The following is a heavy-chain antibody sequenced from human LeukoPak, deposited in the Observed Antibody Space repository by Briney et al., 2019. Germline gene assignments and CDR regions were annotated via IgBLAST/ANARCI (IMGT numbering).Heavy chain of an antibody. Sequence: GGSLRLSCAASGFTFSSYAMSWVRQAPGKGLEWVSAISGSGGSTYYADSVKGRFTISRDNSKNMLYLQMNSLRAEDTAVYYCAKDPSGLWFGELLFDYWGQGTLVTVSS. CDR3: AKDPSGLWFGELLFDY. J-gene: IGHJ4*02. CDR1: GFTFSSYA. V-gene: IGHV3-23*01. D-gene: IGHD3-10*01. CDR2: ISGSGGST.